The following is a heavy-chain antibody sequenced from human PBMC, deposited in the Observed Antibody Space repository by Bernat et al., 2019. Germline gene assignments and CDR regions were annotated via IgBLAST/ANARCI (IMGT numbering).Heavy chain of an antibody. CDR3: ARMYGDYGDHHFDY. Sequence: QVQLQESGPGLVKPSETLSLTCTVSGGSISSYYWSWIRQPPGKGLEWIGYIYYSGSTNYNPSLKSRVTISVDTSKNQFSLKLSSVTAADTAVYHCARMYGDYGDHHFDYWGQGTLVTVSS. V-gene: IGHV4-59*08. D-gene: IGHD4-17*01. J-gene: IGHJ4*02. CDR2: IYYSGST. CDR1: GGSISSYY.